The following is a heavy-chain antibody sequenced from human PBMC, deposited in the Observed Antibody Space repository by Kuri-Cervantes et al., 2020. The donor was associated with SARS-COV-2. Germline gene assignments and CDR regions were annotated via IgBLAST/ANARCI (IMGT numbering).Heavy chain of an antibody. J-gene: IGHJ4*02. CDR2: INPSGGST. V-gene: IGHV1-46*01. CDR1: GYTFTSYY. CDR3: ATNYDFWSGYIPYYFDY. Sequence: ASVKVSCKASGYTFTSYYMHWVRQAPGQGLEWMGIINPSGGSTNYAQKFQGRVTMTRDTSTSTAYMELSSLRSEDTAVYYCATNYDFWSGYIPYYFDYWGQGTLVTVSS. D-gene: IGHD3-3*01.